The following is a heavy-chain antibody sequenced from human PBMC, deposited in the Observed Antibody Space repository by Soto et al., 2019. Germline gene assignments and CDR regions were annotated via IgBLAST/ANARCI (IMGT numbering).Heavy chain of an antibody. D-gene: IGHD3-10*01. CDR1: GFTFSSYG. CDR2: IWYDGSNK. J-gene: IGHJ4*02. V-gene: IGHV3-33*01. Sequence: GGSLRLSCAASGFTFSSYGMHWVRQAPGKGLEWVAVIWYDGSNKYYADSVKGRFTNSRDNSKNTLYRQMNSLRAEDTAVYYCARETPAPYYGSRSYYEIFDYWGQGTLVTVSS. CDR3: ARETPAPYYGSRSYYEIFDY.